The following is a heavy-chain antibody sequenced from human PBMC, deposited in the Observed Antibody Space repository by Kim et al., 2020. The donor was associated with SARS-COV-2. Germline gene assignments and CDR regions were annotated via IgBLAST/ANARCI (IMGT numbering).Heavy chain of an antibody. D-gene: IGHD4-17*01. CDR2: ISWNSGSI. J-gene: IGHJ4*02. CDR3: AKTGSDYGDY. Sequence: GGSLRLSCAASGFTFDDYAMHWVRQAPGKGLEWVSGISWNSGSIGYADSVKGRFTIPRDNAKNSLYLQMNSLRAEDTALYYCAKTGSDYGDYWGQGTLVTVSS. V-gene: IGHV3-9*01. CDR1: GFTFDDYA.